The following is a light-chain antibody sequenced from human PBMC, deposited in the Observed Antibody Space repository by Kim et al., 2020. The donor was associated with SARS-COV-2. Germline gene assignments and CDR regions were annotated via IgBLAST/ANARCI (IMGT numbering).Light chain of an antibody. CDR3: NSRDSSDNPVV. J-gene: IGLJ2*01. CDR1: SLRSYF. V-gene: IGLV3-19*01. Sequence: SSELTQDPAVSVALGQTVRITCQGDSLRSYFASWYQQKPGQAPVLVIYGKDNRPSGIPDRFSGSGSGNTASLTITGAQAEDEADYYCNSRDSSDNPVVFGGGTKLTVL. CDR2: GKD.